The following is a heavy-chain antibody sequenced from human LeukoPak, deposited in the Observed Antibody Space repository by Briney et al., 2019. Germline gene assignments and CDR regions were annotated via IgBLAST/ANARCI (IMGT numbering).Heavy chain of an antibody. Sequence: SETLSLTCTVSGYSISSGYYWGWIRQPPGKGLEWIGYIYHSGSTYYNPSLESRVTISIDRSKNQFSLKLSSVTAADTAVYYRARDMGSSGIGFEYWGQGTLVTVSS. CDR3: ARDMGSSGIGFEY. CDR2: IYHSGST. D-gene: IGHD1-26*01. J-gene: IGHJ4*02. V-gene: IGHV4-38-2*02. CDR1: GYSISSGYY.